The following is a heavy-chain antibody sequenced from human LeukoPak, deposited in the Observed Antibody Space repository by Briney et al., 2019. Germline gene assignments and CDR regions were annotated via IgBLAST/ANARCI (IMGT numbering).Heavy chain of an antibody. D-gene: IGHD6-19*01. CDR2: IGGSGGST. Sequence: GGSLRLSCAASGFTFSSYAMSWVRQAPGKGLEWVSAIGGSGGSTYYADSVKGRFTISRDNPKKTLYLQMDSLRAEDTAVYYCAKVAYSSGWYVKYYYYYMDVWGKGTTVTISS. J-gene: IGHJ6*03. CDR3: AKVAYSSGWYVKYYYYYMDV. CDR1: GFTFSSYA. V-gene: IGHV3-23*01.